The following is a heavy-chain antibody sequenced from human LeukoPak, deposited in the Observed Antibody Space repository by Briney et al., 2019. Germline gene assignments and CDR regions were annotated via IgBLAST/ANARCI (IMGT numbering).Heavy chain of an antibody. D-gene: IGHD5-24*01. V-gene: IGHV4-59*08. Sequence: SEPLSLTCTVSGGSISSYYWRWMRQPPGKGLVWIGYNYYSESTNYNPSLKSRVTISVDTSKNQFSLRLSSVTAADTAVYYCARHGRMATINPSYWGQGTLVTVSS. CDR1: GGSISSYY. J-gene: IGHJ4*02. CDR2: NYYSEST. CDR3: ARHGRMATINPSY.